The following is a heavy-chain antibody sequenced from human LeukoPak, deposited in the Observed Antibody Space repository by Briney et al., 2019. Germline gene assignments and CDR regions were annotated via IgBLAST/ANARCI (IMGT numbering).Heavy chain of an antibody. J-gene: IGHJ6*03. CDR1: GYSISSYY. Sequence: PSETLSLTYAVSGYSISSYYRSWIRQPPGRGLEWIGYITYSGGTDYNPSLRGRVTISVDTSKNQFSLKLSSLTAADMGVYYCARDRVGQQLVGRKNYYYYMDVWGKGTTVTISS. CDR2: ITYSGGT. CDR3: ARDRVGQQLVGRKNYYYYMDV. D-gene: IGHD6-13*01. V-gene: IGHV4-59*01.